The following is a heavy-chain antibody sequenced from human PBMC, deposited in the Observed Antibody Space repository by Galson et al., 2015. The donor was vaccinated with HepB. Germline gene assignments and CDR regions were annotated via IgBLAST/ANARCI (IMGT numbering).Heavy chain of an antibody. D-gene: IGHD1-26*01. CDR3: ASHDSGSYYLHYYYYYGMDV. CDR2: IIPIFGTA. Sequence: SVKVSCKASGGTFSSYAISWVRQAPGQGLEWMGGIIPIFGTANYAQKFQGRVTITADKSTSTAYMELSSLRSEDTAVYYCASHDSGSYYLHYYYYYGMDVWGQGTTVTVSS. V-gene: IGHV1-69*06. J-gene: IGHJ6*02. CDR1: GGTFSSYA.